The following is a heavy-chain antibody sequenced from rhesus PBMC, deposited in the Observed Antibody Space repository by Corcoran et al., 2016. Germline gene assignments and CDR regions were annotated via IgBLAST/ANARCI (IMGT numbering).Heavy chain of an antibody. CDR1: GGSLSSSS. Sequence: LQLQESGPGLVEPSEARSVPYAVSGGSLSSSSWIRLRQSPGNGLRWVGYIYGSGSSTNYNPYLKSRVTLSVDTSKNQLSLKLSSVTTADTAVYYGARDAKDSGSYYTLGGLDSWGQGVRVTVSS. CDR2: IYGSGSST. CDR3: ARDAKDSGSYYTLGGLDS. V-gene: IGHV4-169*02. J-gene: IGHJ6*01. D-gene: IGHD3-16*01.